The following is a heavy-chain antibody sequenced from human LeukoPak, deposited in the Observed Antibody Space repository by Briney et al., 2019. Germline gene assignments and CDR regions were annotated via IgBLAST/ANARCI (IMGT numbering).Heavy chain of an antibody. D-gene: IGHD6-13*01. CDR3: AREEQLRYFDY. V-gene: IGHV3-74*01. CDR2: INSDGSST. Sequence: GGSLRLSCAASGFTFSSYWMHRVRQAPGKGLVWVSCINSDGSSTSYADSVKGRFTISRDNAKNTLYLQMNSLRAEDTAVYYCAREEQLRYFDYWGQGTLVTVSS. CDR1: GFTFSSYW. J-gene: IGHJ4*02.